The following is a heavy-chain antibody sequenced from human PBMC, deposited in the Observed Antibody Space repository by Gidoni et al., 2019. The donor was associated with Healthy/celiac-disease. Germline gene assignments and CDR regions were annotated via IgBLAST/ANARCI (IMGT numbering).Heavy chain of an antibody. CDR3: ARGSVAGKSFRGDY. Sequence: QVQLVEAGGGVVQPGRSLRLSCAASGFPFRRYAMHWVRQAAGKGLEWVAVISYDGSNKYYADSVKGRFTISRDNSKNTLYLQMNSLRAEDTAVYYCARGSVAGKSFRGDYWGQGTLVTVSS. D-gene: IGHD6-19*01. J-gene: IGHJ4*02. CDR1: GFPFRRYA. V-gene: IGHV3-30*01. CDR2: ISYDGSNK.